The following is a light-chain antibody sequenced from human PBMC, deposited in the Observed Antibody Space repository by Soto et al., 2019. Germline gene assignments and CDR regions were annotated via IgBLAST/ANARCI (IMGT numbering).Light chain of an antibody. CDR3: QQRSNWPPIT. V-gene: IGKV3-11*01. Sequence: EIVLTQSPATLSLSPGERATLSCRASQSVSSYLAWSQQKPGQAPRLLIYDASNRAPGIPARFSGSGYGTDFTLTISSLEPEDFAVYYCQQRSNWPPITFGQGTRLEIK. CDR2: DAS. J-gene: IGKJ5*01. CDR1: QSVSSY.